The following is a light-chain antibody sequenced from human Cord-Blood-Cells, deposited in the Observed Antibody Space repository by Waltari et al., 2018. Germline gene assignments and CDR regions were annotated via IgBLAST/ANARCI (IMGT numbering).Light chain of an antibody. CDR1: QSVSSN. CDR3: QQYNNWPYS. Sequence: IVMTPSPATLSVSPGARATLSCRASQSVSSNLAWYQQKPGQAPRLLISGASTRATGIPARFSGSGSGTEFTLTISSLQSEDFAVYYCQQYNNWPYSFGQGTKLEIK. J-gene: IGKJ2*03. V-gene: IGKV3-15*01. CDR2: GAS.